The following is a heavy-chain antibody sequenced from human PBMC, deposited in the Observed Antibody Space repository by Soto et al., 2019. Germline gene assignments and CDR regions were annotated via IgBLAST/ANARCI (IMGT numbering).Heavy chain of an antibody. CDR2: IYYSGST. CDR1: GGSISSYY. CDR3: ARGLDPDDYMDV. J-gene: IGHJ6*03. Sequence: SETLSLTCTVSGGSISSYYWSWIRQPPGKGLEWIGYIYYSGSTNYNPSLKSRVTISVDTSKNQFSLKLSSVTAADTAVYYCARGLDPDDYMDVWGKGTTVTVSS. V-gene: IGHV4-59*01.